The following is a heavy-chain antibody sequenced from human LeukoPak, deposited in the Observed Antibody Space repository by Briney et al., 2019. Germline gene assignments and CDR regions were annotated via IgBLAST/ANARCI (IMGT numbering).Heavy chain of an antibody. CDR2: ISSSSGYI. CDR1: GFTFSSYS. D-gene: IGHD2-15*01. J-gene: IGHJ5*02. V-gene: IGHV3-21*01. CDR3: ARDQRCSGGSCYNWFDP. Sequence: GGSLRLSCAASGFTFSSYSMNWVRQAPGKGLEWVSSISSSSGYIYYADSVKGRFTISRDNAKNSLYLQMNSLRAEDTAVYYCARDQRCSGGSCYNWFDPWGQGTLVTVSS.